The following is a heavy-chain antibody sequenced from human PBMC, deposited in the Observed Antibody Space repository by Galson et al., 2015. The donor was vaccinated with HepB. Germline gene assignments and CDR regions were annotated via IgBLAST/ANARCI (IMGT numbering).Heavy chain of an antibody. CDR3: ARETHKYFYDSSGYDY. CDR1: GDSVSNNYAA. V-gene: IGHV6-1*01. Sequence: CAISGDSVSNNYAAWNWIRQSPSRGLEWLGRTYYRSKWCNDYANSVKSRVTINSDTPKNQFSLHLKSVTPDDTAVYYCARETHKYFYDSSGYDYWGQGSLVTVSS. CDR2: TYYRSKWCN. J-gene: IGHJ4*02. D-gene: IGHD3-22*01.